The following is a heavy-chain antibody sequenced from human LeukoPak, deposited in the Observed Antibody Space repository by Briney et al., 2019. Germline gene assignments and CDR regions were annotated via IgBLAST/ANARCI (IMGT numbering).Heavy chain of an antibody. D-gene: IGHD2-2*01. CDR1: GGSISSYY. V-gene: IGHV4-59*01. J-gene: IGHJ4*02. CDR3: ARGGVVPAVD. Sequence: SETLSLTCTVSGGSISSYYWSWIRQPPGKGLEWIGYIYYSGSTNYNPSPKSRVTISVDTSKNQFSLKLSSVTAADTAVYYCARGGVVPAVDWGQGTLVTVSS. CDR2: IYYSGST.